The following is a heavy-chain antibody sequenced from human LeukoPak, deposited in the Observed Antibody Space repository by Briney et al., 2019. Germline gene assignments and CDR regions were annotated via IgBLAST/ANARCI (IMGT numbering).Heavy chain of an antibody. CDR1: GFTFSNYW. D-gene: IGHD6-13*01. Sequence: GGSLRLSCAASGFTFSNYWMTWVRQAPGKGLEWVANINQHGSDKYYVDSVKSRFTISRDNAKRSVYLQMSRLRADDTALYYCAREDRQSIAAAGPFDHWGQGILVTVSS. CDR3: AREDRQSIAAAGPFDH. CDR2: INQHGSDK. J-gene: IGHJ4*02. V-gene: IGHV3-7*01.